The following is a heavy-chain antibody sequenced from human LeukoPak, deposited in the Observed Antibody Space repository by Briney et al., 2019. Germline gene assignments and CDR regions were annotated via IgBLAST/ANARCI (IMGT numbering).Heavy chain of an antibody. V-gene: IGHV4-59*01. CDR3: ARFPFEKYSAYYDSSDAKPFFDY. Sequence: RTSETLSLTCTVSGGSISSYYWSWIRQPPGKGLEWIGYIYYSGSTNYNPSLKSRVTISVDTSKNQFSLKLSSVTAADTAVYYCARFPFEKYSAYYDSSDAKPFFDYWGQGTLVTVSS. CDR2: IYYSGST. J-gene: IGHJ4*02. D-gene: IGHD3-22*01. CDR1: GGSISSYY.